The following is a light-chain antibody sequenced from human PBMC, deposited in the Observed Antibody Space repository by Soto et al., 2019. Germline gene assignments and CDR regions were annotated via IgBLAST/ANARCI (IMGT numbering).Light chain of an antibody. CDR2: DAS. Sequence: DIQMTQSPSSLSASVGDRVTITCQASRDIRQFLNWYQQKPGEAPKLLIYDASTLETGVPSRFSGSGSGTDFTFTISSLQPEDIATYYCQQYDNLPSFTFGPGTKVHI. CDR1: RDIRQF. J-gene: IGKJ3*01. CDR3: QQYDNLPSFT. V-gene: IGKV1-33*01.